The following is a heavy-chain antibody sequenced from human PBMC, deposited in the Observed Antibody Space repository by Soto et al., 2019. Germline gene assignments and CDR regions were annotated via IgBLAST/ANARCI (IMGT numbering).Heavy chain of an antibody. J-gene: IGHJ6*02. Sequence: QVQLVQSGAEVKKPGASVKVSCKASGYTFTGYYMHWVRQAPGQGLEWMGWINPNSGGTNYAQKFQGWVTMTRDTSISTAYMELSRLRSDDTAVYYCAREADTATYYYSGMDVWGQGTTVTVSS. CDR3: AREADTATYYYSGMDV. CDR1: GYTFTGYY. V-gene: IGHV1-2*04. D-gene: IGHD5-18*01. CDR2: INPNSGGT.